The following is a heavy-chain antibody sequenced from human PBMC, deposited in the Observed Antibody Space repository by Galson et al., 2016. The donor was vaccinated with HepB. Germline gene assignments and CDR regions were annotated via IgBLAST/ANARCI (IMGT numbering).Heavy chain of an antibody. CDR1: GFSLSTSGVG. D-gene: IGHD2-2*01. CDR3: AHSRTVVTWGSFDY. Sequence: PALVKPTQTLTLTCTFSGFSLSTSGVGVGWIRQPPGKALEWLALIFWDDDKRYSPSLKSRLTITKDTSKNQVVLTMTNMDPVDTATFYCAHSRTVVTWGSFDYWGQGTLVTVSS. V-gene: IGHV2-5*02. CDR2: IFWDDDK. J-gene: IGHJ4*02.